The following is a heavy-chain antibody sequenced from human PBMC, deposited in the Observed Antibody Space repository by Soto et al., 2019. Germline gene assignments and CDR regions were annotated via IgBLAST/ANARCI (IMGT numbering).Heavy chain of an antibody. CDR2: IDPSDPYT. D-gene: IGHD3-22*01. CDR3: ARHGGGHYYDSSGPLYYYGMDV. CDR1: GYSFTSYW. Sequence: GGSLKLSCKGSGYSFTSYWIRWVRQMPGKGLAGMGRIDPSDPYTNYSPSFQGHVTISADKSISTAYLQWSSLKASDTAMYYCARHGGGHYYDSSGPLYYYGMDVWGQGTTVTVSS. V-gene: IGHV5-10-1*01. J-gene: IGHJ6*02.